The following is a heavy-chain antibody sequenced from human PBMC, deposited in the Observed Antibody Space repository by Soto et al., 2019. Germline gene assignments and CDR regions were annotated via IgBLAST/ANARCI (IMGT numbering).Heavy chain of an antibody. Sequence: SETLSLTRPVSGGNISSSSYYWGWIRQPPGKGLEWIGSIYYSGSTYYNPSLKSRVTISVDTSKNQFSLKLSSVTAADTAVYYCARHVASSSWYRGVYSGMDVWGQGTTVTVSS. J-gene: IGHJ6*02. CDR1: GGNISSSSYY. CDR3: ARHVASSSWYRGVYSGMDV. CDR2: IYYSGST. V-gene: IGHV4-39*01. D-gene: IGHD6-13*01.